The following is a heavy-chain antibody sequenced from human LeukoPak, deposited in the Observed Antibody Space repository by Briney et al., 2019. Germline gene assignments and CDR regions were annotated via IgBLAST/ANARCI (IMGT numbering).Heavy chain of an antibody. CDR2: ISYDGSNK. Sequence: GGSLRLSCAASGFTFSSYAMHWVRQAPGKGLEWVAVISYDGSNKYYADSVKGRFTISRDNSKDTLYLQMNSLRAEDTAVYYCAREFYGDYYFDYWGQGTLVTVSS. CDR1: GFTFSSYA. CDR3: AREFYGDYYFDY. V-gene: IGHV3-30*04. D-gene: IGHD4-17*01. J-gene: IGHJ4*02.